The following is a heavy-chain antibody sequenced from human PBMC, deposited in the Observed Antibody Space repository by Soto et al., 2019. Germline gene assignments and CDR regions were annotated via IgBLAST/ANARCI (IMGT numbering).Heavy chain of an antibody. Sequence: QVQLQESGPGLVKPSQTLSLTCSVSGASITSRGSYWTWIRQPPGKGLEWIGHISYSGNTFYNSDLQSRLTRAVDTSKNQFSLNMMSVTAADTAVYFCARETMWPSGCYYYDHMDVWGKGTRVPVYS. V-gene: IGHV4-30-4*01. D-gene: IGHD3-10*01. CDR1: GASITSRGSY. J-gene: IGHJ6*04. CDR2: ISYSGNT. CDR3: ARETMWPSGCYYYDHMDV.